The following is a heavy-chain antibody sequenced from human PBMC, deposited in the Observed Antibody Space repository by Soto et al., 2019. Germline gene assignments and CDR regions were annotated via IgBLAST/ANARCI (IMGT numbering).Heavy chain of an antibody. Sequence: QITLKESGPTLVKPTQTLTLTCIFSGFSLRTSGVGVGWIRQPPGKALEWLGFIYWNDDKRYSPSLKSRFTITKDTSKNQVVLTMTNMDPVDTATYYCAKSGSSGWYGWFDPWGQGTLVTVSS. D-gene: IGHD6-19*01. CDR2: IYWNDDK. CDR1: GFSLRTSGVG. J-gene: IGHJ5*02. V-gene: IGHV2-5*01. CDR3: AKSGSSGWYGWFDP.